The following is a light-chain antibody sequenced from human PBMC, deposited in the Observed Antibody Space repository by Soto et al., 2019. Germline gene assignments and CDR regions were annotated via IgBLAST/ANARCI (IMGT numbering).Light chain of an antibody. J-gene: IGLJ2*01. Sequence: QSALTQPPSASGSPGQSITISCTGTSSDVGAYDYVSWYQQHPGKAPKLMVYEVNKRPSGVPDRFSCSKSANTASLTVSGLQGEDEDDYFCNSYAGSNNVVFGGRTKLTVL. CDR2: EVN. CDR3: NSYAGSNNVV. V-gene: IGLV2-8*01. CDR1: SSDVGAYDY.